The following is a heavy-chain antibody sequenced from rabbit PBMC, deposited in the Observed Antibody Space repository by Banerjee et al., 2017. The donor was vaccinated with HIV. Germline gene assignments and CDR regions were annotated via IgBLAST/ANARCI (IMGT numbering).Heavy chain of an antibody. V-gene: IGHV1S40*01. J-gene: IGHJ6*01. CDR3: ARKRAGGAGDL. Sequence: QSLEESGGDLVKPGASLTLTCTASGFSFSSYYYICWVRQAPGKGLEWIACIYAGSSDNTYYASWAKGRFTISKTSSTTVTLQMTSLTAADTATYFCARKRAGGAGDLWGPGTLVTVS. D-gene: IGHD4-2*01. CDR2: IYAGSSDNT. CDR1: GFSFSSYYY.